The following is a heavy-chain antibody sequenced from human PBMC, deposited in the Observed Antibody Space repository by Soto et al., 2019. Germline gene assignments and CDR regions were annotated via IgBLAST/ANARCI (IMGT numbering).Heavy chain of an antibody. J-gene: IGHJ4*02. CDR3: TRFSGVIGFVPFDH. CDR1: GFTLSSYA. D-gene: IGHD3-16*02. V-gene: IGHV3-30*03. CDR2: ISHDGGSK. Sequence: PGGSLRLSCTASGFTLSSYAMHWVRQAPGMGLEWVAVISHDGGSKYYEDSVKGRFAISRDKSKNTLFLQMNSLRDEDTAVYHCTRFSGVIGFVPFDHWGPGTLVTVSS.